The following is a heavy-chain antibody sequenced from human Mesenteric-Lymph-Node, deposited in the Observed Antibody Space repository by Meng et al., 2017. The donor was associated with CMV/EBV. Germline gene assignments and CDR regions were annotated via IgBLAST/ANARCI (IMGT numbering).Heavy chain of an antibody. D-gene: IGHD2/OR15-2a*01. J-gene: IGHJ4*02. V-gene: IGHV4-61*08. CDR3: AKSRSSTPGIVDD. Sequence: VQLQGSGPGLVKPSEPLSLTCLVSGVSVTSGAYHWSWIRQSPGKGLEWIGYIYGTGITIYNPSLKSRVTILLETSKNQFSLKLNSVTTADTAVYYCAKSRSSTPGIVDDWGQGTLVTVSS. CDR1: GVSVTSGAYH. CDR2: IYGTGIT.